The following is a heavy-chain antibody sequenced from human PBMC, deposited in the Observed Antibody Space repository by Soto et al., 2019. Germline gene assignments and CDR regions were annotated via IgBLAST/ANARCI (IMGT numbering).Heavy chain of an antibody. CDR1: GYSFTSYW. CDR2: IYPGDSDT. J-gene: IGHJ6*02. CDR3: ARRCSGGSCYSYGMDV. D-gene: IGHD2-15*01. V-gene: IGHV5-51*01. Sequence: GESLKISCQGSGYSFTSYWTGWVRQMPGKGLEWMGVIYPGDSDTRYSPSFQGQVTISADKSISTAYLQWSSLKASDTAMYYCARRCSGGSCYSYGMDVWGQGTTVTVS.